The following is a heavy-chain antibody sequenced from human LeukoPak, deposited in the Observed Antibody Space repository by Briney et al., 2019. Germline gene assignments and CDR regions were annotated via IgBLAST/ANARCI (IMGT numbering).Heavy chain of an antibody. Sequence: ASVKVSCKASGYTFTSYGISWLRQAPGQGLEWMGWISAYNGNTNYAQKLQGRVTMTTDTSTSTAYMELRSLRSDDTAVYYCARAEQLVVVAATPVGGFDYWGQGTLVTVSS. CDR1: GYTFTSYG. V-gene: IGHV1-18*01. J-gene: IGHJ4*02. CDR2: ISAYNGNT. CDR3: ARAEQLVVVAATPVGGFDY. D-gene: IGHD2-15*01.